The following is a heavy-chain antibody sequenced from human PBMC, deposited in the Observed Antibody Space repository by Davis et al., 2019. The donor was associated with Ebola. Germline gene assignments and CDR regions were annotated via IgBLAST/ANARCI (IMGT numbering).Heavy chain of an antibody. CDR2: ISYDGSNK. CDR1: GFTFSSYA. J-gene: IGHJ4*02. V-gene: IGHV3-30*04. Sequence: PGGSLRLSCAASGFTFSSYAMSWVRQAPGKGLEWVVVISYDGSNKYYADSVKGRFTISRDNSKNTLYLQMNSLRAEDTAVYYCARGGYVSPSDYWGQGTLVTVSS. CDR3: ARGGYVSPSDY. D-gene: IGHD2-2*01.